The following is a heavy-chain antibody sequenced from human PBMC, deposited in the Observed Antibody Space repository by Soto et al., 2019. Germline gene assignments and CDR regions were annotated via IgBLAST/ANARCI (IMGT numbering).Heavy chain of an antibody. J-gene: IGHJ4*02. V-gene: IGHV3-30-3*01. Sequence: QVQLVESGGGVVQPGRSLRLSCAASGFTFSSYAMHWVRQAPGKGLEWVAVISYDGSNKYYADSVKGRFTISRDNSKNTLYLQMNSLRAEDTAVYYCARDSLISGSFDYWGQGTLVTVSS. D-gene: IGHD2-15*01. CDR3: ARDSLISGSFDY. CDR2: ISYDGSNK. CDR1: GFTFSSYA.